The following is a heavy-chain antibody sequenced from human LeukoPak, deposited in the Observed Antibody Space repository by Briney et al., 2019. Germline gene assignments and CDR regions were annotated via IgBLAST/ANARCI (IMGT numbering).Heavy chain of an antibody. CDR2: ISPYTTKT. Sequence: ASVKVPCKASGYTFISYGITWVRQAPGQGLELMGWISPYTTKTNYAQSLQGRVTMTTDTSTSTAYMELRSLRSDDTAVYYCAREGGVGPTAPPDYYSYQMDVWGKGTTVTVSS. D-gene: IGHD1-26*01. V-gene: IGHV1-18*01. CDR3: AREGGVGPTAPPDYYSYQMDV. CDR1: GYTFISYG. J-gene: IGHJ6*03.